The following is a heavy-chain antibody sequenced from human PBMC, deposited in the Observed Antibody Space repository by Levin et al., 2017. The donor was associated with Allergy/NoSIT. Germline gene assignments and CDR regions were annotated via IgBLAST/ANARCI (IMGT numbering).Heavy chain of an antibody. CDR1: GGSISSGGYS. CDR2: IYHSGST. Sequence: SQTLSLTCAVSGGSISSGGYSWSWIRQPPGKGLEWIGYIYHSGSTYYNPSLKSRVTISVDRSKNQFSLKLSSVTAADTAVYYCARTSGSYGIDYWGQGTLVTVSS. CDR3: ARTSGSYGIDY. J-gene: IGHJ4*02. V-gene: IGHV4-30-2*01. D-gene: IGHD1-26*01.